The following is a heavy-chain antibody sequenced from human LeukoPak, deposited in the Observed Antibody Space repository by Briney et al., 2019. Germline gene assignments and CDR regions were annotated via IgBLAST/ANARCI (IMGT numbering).Heavy chain of an antibody. V-gene: IGHV4-39*01. D-gene: IGHD5-18*01. CDR2: IYYSKNT. Sequence: GSLRLSCAASGFTFSSNNMNWVRQAPGKGLEWIGSIYYSKNTYYNPSLKSRVTISADTSKNQFSLTLGSVSATDTAVYYCVSPRGFSYGYFDYWGQGTLVTVSS. CDR1: GFTFSSNN. CDR3: VSPRGFSYGYFDY. J-gene: IGHJ4*02.